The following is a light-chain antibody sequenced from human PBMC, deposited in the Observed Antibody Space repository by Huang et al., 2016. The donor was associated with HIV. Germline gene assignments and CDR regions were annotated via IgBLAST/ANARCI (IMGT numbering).Light chain of an antibody. V-gene: IGKV1-NL1*01. CDR3: QQYFTTPPWT. CDR2: AAS. Sequence: DIQMTQSPSSLSASIGDRVTITCWAIQGISNSLAWYQQKPGKAPKLLLYAASRLKSGVPSRFSGSGSGTTYTLTISSLRPEEFATFYCQQYFTTPPWTFGQGTKLEIK. CDR1: QGISNS. J-gene: IGKJ2*01.